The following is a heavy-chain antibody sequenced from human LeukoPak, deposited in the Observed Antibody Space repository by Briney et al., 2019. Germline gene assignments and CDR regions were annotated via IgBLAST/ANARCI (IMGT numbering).Heavy chain of an antibody. Sequence: GGSLRLSCAASGFTFSSYGMHWVRQAPGKGLEWVAVISYDGSNKCYADSVKGRFTISRDNSKNTLYLQMNSLRAEDTAVYYCAKDPRYYYDSSGYYTTYYFDYWGQGTLVTVSS. V-gene: IGHV3-30*18. CDR3: AKDPRYYYDSSGYYTTYYFDY. CDR2: ISYDGSNK. J-gene: IGHJ4*02. CDR1: GFTFSSYG. D-gene: IGHD3-22*01.